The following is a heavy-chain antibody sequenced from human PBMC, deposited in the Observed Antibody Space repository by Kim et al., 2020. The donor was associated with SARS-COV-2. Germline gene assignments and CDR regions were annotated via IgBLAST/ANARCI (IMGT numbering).Heavy chain of an antibody. J-gene: IGHJ5*02. CDR2: INHSGST. D-gene: IGHD3-10*01. CDR1: GGSFSGYY. V-gene: IGHV4-34*01. CDR3: AKTYYYGSDFSNWFDP. Sequence: SETLSLTCAVYGGSFSGYYWSWIRQPPGKGLEWIGEINHSGSTNYNPSLKSRVTISVDTSKNQFSLKLSSVTAADTAVYYCAKTYYYGSDFSNWFDPWAREPWSPSPQ.